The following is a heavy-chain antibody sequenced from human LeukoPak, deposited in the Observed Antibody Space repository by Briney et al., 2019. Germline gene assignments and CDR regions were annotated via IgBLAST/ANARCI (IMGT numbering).Heavy chain of an antibody. CDR3: AKRKNWNYSFDS. J-gene: IGHJ4*02. CDR2: ISGSGGST. D-gene: IGHD1-7*01. CDR1: GFTFDSYG. V-gene: IGHV3-23*01. Sequence: AGGSLRLSCAASGFTFDSYGMSWVRQAPGKGLKWVSTISGSGGSTYYADSVKGRFTISRDNSKNTLYLQVNNLRAEDTAVYYCAKRKNWNYSFDSWGQGTLVTVSS.